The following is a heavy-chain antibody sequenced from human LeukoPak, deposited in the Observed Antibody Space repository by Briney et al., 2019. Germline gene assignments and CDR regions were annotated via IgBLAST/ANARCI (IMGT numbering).Heavy chain of an antibody. Sequence: GGSLRLSCAASGFTFSSYGMHWVRQAPGKGLEWVAVISVDGSNEYYADSVKGRFTISRDNSKNTLYLQMNSLRPEDTAVYYCAKVRTGHYFDYWGQGTLVTVSS. CDR2: ISVDGSNE. CDR1: GFTFSSYG. V-gene: IGHV3-30*18. J-gene: IGHJ4*02. D-gene: IGHD3/OR15-3a*01. CDR3: AKVRTGHYFDY.